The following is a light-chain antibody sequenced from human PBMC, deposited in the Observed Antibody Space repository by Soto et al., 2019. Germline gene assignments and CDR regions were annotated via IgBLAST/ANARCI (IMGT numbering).Light chain of an antibody. CDR1: QNISSY. CDR3: QQSYRTPRT. Sequence: DIQMTQSTLSLSAAVGDRVTISCRASQNISSYLNWYQQKPGKAPKLLIYAASSMQSGDPSRFSGSGSGTDFTLTISSLQPEDFATYYCQQSYRTPRTFGQGTKVEIK. V-gene: IGKV1-39*01. J-gene: IGKJ1*01. CDR2: AAS.